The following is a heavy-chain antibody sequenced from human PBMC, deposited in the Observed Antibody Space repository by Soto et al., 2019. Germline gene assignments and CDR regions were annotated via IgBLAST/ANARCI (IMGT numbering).Heavy chain of an antibody. D-gene: IGHD1-26*01. CDR3: ARLDIVGPTSVP. CDR2: ITPTSGST. J-gene: IGHJ5*02. V-gene: IGHV1-46*01. CDR1: GYTFTTYY. Sequence: QVQLLQSGAEVKRPGASVNISCRAFGYTFTTYYMHWVRQAPGQGLEWMGIITPTSGSTTYAQSFQCRITMTMNTSTRTVYMELNSLRSDDTAVYYCARLDIVGPTSVPWGQGTLVTVSS.